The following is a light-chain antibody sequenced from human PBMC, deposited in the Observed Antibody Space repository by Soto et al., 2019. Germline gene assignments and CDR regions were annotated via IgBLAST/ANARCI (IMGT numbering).Light chain of an antibody. V-gene: IGKV3-20*01. J-gene: IGKJ1*01. Sequence: ILLTQSPGTLSLSPGERATLFCRASQSVGNNFLAWYQQKPGQAPRLLIYGASNRATGIPDRFSGSGSGTDFTLTISRLEPEDFAVYYCQQDGSSGTFGQGTKVDIK. CDR2: GAS. CDR1: QSVGNNF. CDR3: QQDGSSGT.